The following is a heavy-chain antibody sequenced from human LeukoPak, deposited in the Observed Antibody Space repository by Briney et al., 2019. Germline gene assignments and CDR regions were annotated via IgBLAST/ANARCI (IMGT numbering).Heavy chain of an antibody. CDR3: ARWSSHVDY. V-gene: IGHV3-66*01. Sequence: PGGSLRLSCAASGFTASSNSMSWVRQAPGKGLEWVSVIHGGGSTHYADSVKGRFTISGDNSMNTLFLQMNSLRAEDTAVYYCARWSSHVDYWGQGTLVTVSS. CDR2: IHGGGST. J-gene: IGHJ4*02. CDR1: GFTASSNS.